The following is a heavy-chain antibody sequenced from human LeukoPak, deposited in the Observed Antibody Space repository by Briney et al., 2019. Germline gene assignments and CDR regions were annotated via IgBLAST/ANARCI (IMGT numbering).Heavy chain of an antibody. J-gene: IGHJ2*01. CDR2: IYHSGST. V-gene: IGHV4-30-2*01. CDR1: GGSISSGGYY. Sequence: SETLSLTCTVSGGSISSGGYYWRWIRQPPGKGLEWIGYIYHSGSTYYNPSLKSRVTISVDRSKNQFSLKLSSVTAADTAVYYCARIRFGELSYWYFDLWGRGTLVTVSS. D-gene: IGHD3-10*01. CDR3: ARIRFGELSYWYFDL.